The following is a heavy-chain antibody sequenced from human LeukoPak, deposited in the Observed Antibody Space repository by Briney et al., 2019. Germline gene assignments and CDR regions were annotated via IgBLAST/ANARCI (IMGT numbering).Heavy chain of an antibody. V-gene: IGHV4-59*08. Sequence: SETLSLTCTVSGGSISSYYWSWIRQPPGKGLEWIGYIYYSGSTNYNPSLKSRVTISVDTSKNQFSLKLSSVTAADTAVYCCARAATHYDILTGYYNSGYDAFDIWGQGTMVTVSS. CDR3: ARAATHYDILTGYYNSGYDAFDI. J-gene: IGHJ3*02. CDR2: IYYSGST. CDR1: GGSISSYY. D-gene: IGHD3-9*01.